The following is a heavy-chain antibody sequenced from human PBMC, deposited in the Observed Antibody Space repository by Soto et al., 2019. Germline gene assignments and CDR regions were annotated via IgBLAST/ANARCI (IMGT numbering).Heavy chain of an antibody. V-gene: IGHV1-3*05. Sequence: QGQLVQSGAEEKKPGASVKVSCKASGYTFTGYAMHWVRQAPGQRLEWMGGINAGNGNTKYSQKFQGRVTITRDTSASTAYMELSSLRSEDTAVYYCARSAVSPFGGLIGPFDYWGQGNLVTVSS. CDR2: INAGNGNT. J-gene: IGHJ4*02. CDR1: GYTFTGYA. D-gene: IGHD3-16*02. CDR3: ARSAVSPFGGLIGPFDY.